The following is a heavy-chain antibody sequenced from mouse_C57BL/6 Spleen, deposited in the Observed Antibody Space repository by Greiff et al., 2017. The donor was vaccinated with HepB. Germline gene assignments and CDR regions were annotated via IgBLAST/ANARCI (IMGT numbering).Heavy chain of an antibody. CDR3: ASAMVATSAFAY. CDR2: IHLNSGST. Sequence: VQLQQSGAELVKPGASVKLSCKASGYTFTSYWMPWVKQRPGQGLEWIGMIHLNSGSTNYNEKFKSKATLTVDKSSSTAYMQLSSLTSEDSAVYYCASAMVATSAFAYWGQGTLVTVSA. CDR1: GYTFTSYW. D-gene: IGHD2-2*01. J-gene: IGHJ3*01. V-gene: IGHV1-64*01.